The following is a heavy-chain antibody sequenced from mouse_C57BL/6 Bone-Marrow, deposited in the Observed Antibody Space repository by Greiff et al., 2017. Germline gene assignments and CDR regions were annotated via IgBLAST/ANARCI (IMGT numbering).Heavy chain of an antibody. V-gene: IGHV1-55*01. CDR2: IYPGSGST. D-gene: IGHD2-9*01. CDR1: GYTFTSYW. CDR3: VGDLLWLLPYYFDY. J-gene: IGHJ2*01. Sequence: QVQLKQSGAELVKPGASVKMSCKASGYTFTSYWITWVKQRPGQGLEWIGDIYPGSGSTNYNEKFKSKATLTVDTSSSTAYMQLSSLTSEDSAVYYCVGDLLWLLPYYFDYWGQGTTLTVSS.